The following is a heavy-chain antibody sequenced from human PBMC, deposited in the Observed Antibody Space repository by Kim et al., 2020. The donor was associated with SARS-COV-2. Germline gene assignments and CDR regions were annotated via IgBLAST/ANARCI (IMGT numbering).Heavy chain of an antibody. V-gene: IGHV3-9*01. CDR3: AKGFTMIVVDPFDY. Sequence: GGSLRLSCAASGFTFDDYAMHWVRQAPGKGLEWVSGISWSSGSIGYADSVKGRFTISRDNAKNSLYLQMNSLRAEDTALYYCAKGFTMIVVDPFDYWGQGTLVTVSS. J-gene: IGHJ4*02. CDR1: GFTFDDYA. CDR2: ISWSSGSI. D-gene: IGHD3-22*01.